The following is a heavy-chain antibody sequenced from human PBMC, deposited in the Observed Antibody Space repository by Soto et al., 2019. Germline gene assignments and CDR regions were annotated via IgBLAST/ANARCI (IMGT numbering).Heavy chain of an antibody. CDR2: ISSSGSTI. Sequence: PGGSLRLSCAASGFTFSDYYMSWIRQAPGKGLEWVSYISSSGSTIYYADSVKGRFTISRDNAKNSLYLQMNSLRAEDTAVYYCARDKVLLVPAAIGWFDPWGQGTLVTVSS. CDR3: ARDKVLLVPAAIGWFDP. V-gene: IGHV3-11*01. CDR1: GFTFSDYY. J-gene: IGHJ5*02. D-gene: IGHD2-2*01.